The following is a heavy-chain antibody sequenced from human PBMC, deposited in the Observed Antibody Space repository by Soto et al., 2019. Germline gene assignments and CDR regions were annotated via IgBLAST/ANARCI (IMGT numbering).Heavy chain of an antibody. CDR2: INNDGSIT. Sequence: EVQLVESGGGLVQPGGSLRLSCAASGFTFSGYWMHWVRQAPGKGLVWVSRINNDGSITTYADSVKGRFTISRDNAKKTLYLQMNSLRAEDMAVYYCASSYGASWSSKAFDIWGQGTMVTVSS. J-gene: IGHJ3*02. V-gene: IGHV3-74*01. CDR3: ASSYGASWSSKAFDI. D-gene: IGHD6-13*01. CDR1: GFTFSGYW.